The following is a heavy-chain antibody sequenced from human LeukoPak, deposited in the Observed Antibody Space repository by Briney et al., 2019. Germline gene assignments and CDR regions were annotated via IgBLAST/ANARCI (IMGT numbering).Heavy chain of an antibody. D-gene: IGHD3-22*01. CDR1: GGSICSYY. V-gene: IGHV4-59*01. J-gene: IGHJ4*02. CDR3: ARAGRSGYDSMPDY. Sequence: PSETLSLTCTVSGGSICSYYWSWIRQPPGKGLEWIGYIYYSGSTNYNPSLKSRVTISVDTSKNQFSLKLSSVTAADTAVYYCARAGRSGYDSMPDYWGQGTLVTVSS. CDR2: IYYSGST.